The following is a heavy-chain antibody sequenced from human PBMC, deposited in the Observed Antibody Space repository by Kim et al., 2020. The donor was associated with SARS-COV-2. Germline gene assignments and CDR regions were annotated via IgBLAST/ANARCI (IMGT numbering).Heavy chain of an antibody. Sequence: GGSLRLSCAASGFSVSSNYMSWVRQAPGKGLEWVSVFYSGGSTYYADSVKGKFTISRDSSKNTLYLQMNSLRAEDTAVYFCARDQVGDGLFDFWGQGTLVTVSS. D-gene: IGHD1-26*01. V-gene: IGHV3-66*01. CDR3: ARDQVGDGLFDF. J-gene: IGHJ4*02. CDR1: GFSVSSNY. CDR2: FYSGGST.